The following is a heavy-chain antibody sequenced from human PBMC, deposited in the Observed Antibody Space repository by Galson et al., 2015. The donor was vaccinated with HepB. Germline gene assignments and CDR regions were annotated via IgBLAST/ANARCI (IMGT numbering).Heavy chain of an antibody. Sequence: SLRLSCAASGFTFSSYAMHWVRQAPGKGLEWVAVISYDGSNKYYADSVKGRFTISRDNSKNTLYLQMNSLRAEDTAVYYCARDGKEHDFWSGVYYYYYYGMDVWGQGTTVTVSS. CDR2: ISYDGSNK. D-gene: IGHD3-3*01. CDR3: ARDGKEHDFWSGVYYYYYYGMDV. V-gene: IGHV3-30-3*01. J-gene: IGHJ6*02. CDR1: GFTFSSYA.